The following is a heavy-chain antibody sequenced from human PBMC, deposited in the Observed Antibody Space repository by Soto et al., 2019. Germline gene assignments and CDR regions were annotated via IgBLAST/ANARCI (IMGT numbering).Heavy chain of an antibody. CDR1: GFTFSSYS. CDR2: ISSSSSTI. Sequence: GGSLRLSCAAYGFTFSSYSMNWVRQAPGKGLEWVSYISSSSSTIYYADSVKGRFTISRYNAKNSLYLQMNSLRAEDTVVYYCARESAIYNHYYYYYTDVWGKGTTVTVSS. CDR3: ARESAIYNHYYYYYTDV. V-gene: IGHV3-48*01. D-gene: IGHD5-18*01. J-gene: IGHJ6*03.